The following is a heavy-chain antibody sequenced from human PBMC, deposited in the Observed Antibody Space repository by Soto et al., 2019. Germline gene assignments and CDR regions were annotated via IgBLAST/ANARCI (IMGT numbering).Heavy chain of an antibody. D-gene: IGHD3-9*01. CDR3: AKDSPHYDILTGYDPNWYFDL. CDR1: GFTFSSYA. CDR2: ISGSGGST. J-gene: IGHJ2*01. Sequence: GSLRLSCAASGFTFSSYAMSWVRQAPGKGLEWVSAISGSGGSTYYADSVKGRFTISRDNSKNTLYLQMNSLRAEDTAVYYCAKDSPHYDILTGYDPNWYFDLWGRGTLVTVSS. V-gene: IGHV3-23*01.